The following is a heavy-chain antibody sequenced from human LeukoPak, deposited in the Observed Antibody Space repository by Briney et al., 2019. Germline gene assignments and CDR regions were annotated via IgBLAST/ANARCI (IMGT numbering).Heavy chain of an antibody. D-gene: IGHD3-22*01. Sequence: ASVKVSCKASGYTFTGYYMHWVRQAPGQGLEWMGWINPNSGGTNYAQKFQGRVTMTRDTSTSTVYMELSSLRSEDTAVYYCAREAGYYDFDYWGQGTLVTVSS. CDR3: AREAGYYDFDY. J-gene: IGHJ4*02. CDR1: GYTFTGYY. V-gene: IGHV1-2*02. CDR2: INPNSGGT.